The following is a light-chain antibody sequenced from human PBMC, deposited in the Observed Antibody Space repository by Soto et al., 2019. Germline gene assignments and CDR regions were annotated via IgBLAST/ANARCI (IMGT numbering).Light chain of an antibody. J-gene: IGLJ1*01. CDR3: YSYAGENLYV. CDR1: ISNIGKNY. CDR2: DNN. Sequence: QSVLTQPPSVSAAPGQKVTISCSGSISNIGKNYVSWYQQLPGTAPKVLIYDNNKRPSGIPDRFSGSKSGNTASLTISGLQAEDEADYYCYSYAGENLYVFGTGTKVTVL. V-gene: IGLV1-51*01.